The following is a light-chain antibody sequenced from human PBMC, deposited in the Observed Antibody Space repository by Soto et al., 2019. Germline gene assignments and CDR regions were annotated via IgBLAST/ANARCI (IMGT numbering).Light chain of an antibody. Sequence: EIVLTQSPGTLSLSPGERATLSCRASQSVSSSLAWYQQKPGQAPRLLIYGASSRATGIPDRFSGSGSGTDFTLTISRLEPEDFAVYYCQQYGSSPLTFGQGTKVEIK. V-gene: IGKV3-20*01. J-gene: IGKJ1*01. CDR2: GAS. CDR3: QQYGSSPLT. CDR1: QSVSSS.